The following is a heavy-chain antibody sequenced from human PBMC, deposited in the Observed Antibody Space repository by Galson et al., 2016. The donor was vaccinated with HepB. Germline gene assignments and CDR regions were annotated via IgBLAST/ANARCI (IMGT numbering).Heavy chain of an antibody. CDR3: ARQAGRSPYYYYGMDV. CDR1: DYTFSAYG. Sequence: QSGAEVKKPGASVKLSCKTSDYTFSAYGISWVRQAPGQGLEWMGWISTNNDITNYAQKFKGRVSMTTDTSTSTAYMELTSLTSDDTAIYYCARQAGRSPYYYYGMDVWGQGTTVIVSS. V-gene: IGHV1-18*01. D-gene: IGHD6-19*01. J-gene: IGHJ6*02. CDR2: ISTNNDIT.